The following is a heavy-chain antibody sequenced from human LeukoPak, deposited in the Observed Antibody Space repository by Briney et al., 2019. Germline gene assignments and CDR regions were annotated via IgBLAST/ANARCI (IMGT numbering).Heavy chain of an antibody. D-gene: IGHD3-22*01. J-gene: IGHJ3*02. CDR1: GYTFTAYY. CDR2: INANSGGT. Sequence: ASVKVSCKASGYTFTAYYMHWVRQAPGQGLEWMGWINANSGGTNYAQKLQGRVTMTRDASISTAYMELSRLRSDDTAVYYCARDLGSDSSGYYYGDDAFDIWGQGTMVTVSS. CDR3: ARDLGSDSSGYYYGDDAFDI. V-gene: IGHV1-2*02.